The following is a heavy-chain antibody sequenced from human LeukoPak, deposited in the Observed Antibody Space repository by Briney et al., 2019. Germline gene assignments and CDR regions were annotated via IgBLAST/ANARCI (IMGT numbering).Heavy chain of an antibody. D-gene: IGHD5-18*01. J-gene: IGHJ6*02. Sequence: GGSLRLSCAASGFTFSSYGMHWVRQAPGKGLEWVAVISYDGSNKYYADSVKGRFTISRDNSMNTLYLQMNSLRAEDTAVYYCAKEQTAMVRGYYYGMDVWGQGTTVTVSS. CDR2: ISYDGSNK. CDR3: AKEQTAMVRGYYYGMDV. V-gene: IGHV3-30*18. CDR1: GFTFSSYG.